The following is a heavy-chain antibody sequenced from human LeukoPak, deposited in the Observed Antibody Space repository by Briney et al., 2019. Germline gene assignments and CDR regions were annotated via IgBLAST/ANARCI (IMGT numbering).Heavy chain of an antibody. CDR1: GYSISSGYY. CDR3: ARDLRAVTTVGWFDP. CDR2: IYHIGST. D-gene: IGHD4-11*01. J-gene: IGHJ5*02. Sequence: SETLSLTCTVSGYSISSGYYWGWIRQPPGKGLEWIGSIYHIGSTYYNPSLKSRVTISVDTSKNQFSLKLSSVTAADTAVYYCARDLRAVTTVGWFDPWGQGTLVTVSS. V-gene: IGHV4-38-2*02.